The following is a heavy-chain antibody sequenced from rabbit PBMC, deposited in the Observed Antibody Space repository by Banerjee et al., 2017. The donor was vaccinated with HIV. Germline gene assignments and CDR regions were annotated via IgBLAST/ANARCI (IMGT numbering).Heavy chain of an antibody. CDR1: GFDFSNYG. CDR2: IYAGSGST. J-gene: IGHJ4*01. CDR3: ARSYVSDSNYLGYFTL. Sequence: QEQLKETGGGLVQPGGSLTLSCKASGFDFSNYGVSWVRQAPGKGLEWVACIYAGSGSTYYASWAKGRFTISKTSSTTVTLQLNSLTAADTATYFCARSYVSDSNYLGYFTLWGPGTLVTVS. D-gene: IGHD8-1*01. V-gene: IGHV1S45*01.